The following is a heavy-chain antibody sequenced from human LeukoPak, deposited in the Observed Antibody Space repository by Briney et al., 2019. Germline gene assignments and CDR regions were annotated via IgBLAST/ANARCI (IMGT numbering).Heavy chain of an antibody. V-gene: IGHV3-48*03. CDR1: GFTFSSYE. Sequence: GGSLRLSCAASGFTFSSYEMNWVRQAPGKGLEWVSYISRSGSTIKYADSVKGRFTISRDNAKNSLYLQMNSLRAEDTAVYYCARDWADDGEYCFDYWGQGTLVTVSS. CDR3: ARDWADDGEYCFDY. D-gene: IGHD3-10*01. J-gene: IGHJ4*02. CDR2: ISRSGSTI.